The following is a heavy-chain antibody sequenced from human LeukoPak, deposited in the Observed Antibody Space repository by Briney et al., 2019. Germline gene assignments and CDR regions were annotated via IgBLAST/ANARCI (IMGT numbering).Heavy chain of an antibody. Sequence: ARSLRLSCAAPAFTFDDYGMSCVRHAPGKGLESLCGINWNGGSKGYADCVKGRFTISRDNAKNSLYLQMSSLRAEDTALYYCAREGVRYDSTGYYYYDYFDYWGQGTLVTVSS. V-gene: IGHV3-20*04. CDR2: INWNGGSK. CDR1: AFTFDDYG. CDR3: AREGVRYDSTGYYYYDYFDY. D-gene: IGHD3-22*01. J-gene: IGHJ4*02.